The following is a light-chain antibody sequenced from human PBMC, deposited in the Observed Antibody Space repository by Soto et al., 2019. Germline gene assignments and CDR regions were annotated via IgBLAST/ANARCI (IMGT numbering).Light chain of an antibody. J-gene: IGKJ3*01. Sequence: DIQMTQSPPSLSASVGDRVTITCRASQGISYYLAWYQQKPGKGPKLLIYDATILQSGVPSRFSGSGSGTDFTLTISSLQPEDVATYYCQKYNGAFSFGPGTNVDI. CDR2: DAT. V-gene: IGKV1-27*01. CDR3: QKYNGAFS. CDR1: QGISYY.